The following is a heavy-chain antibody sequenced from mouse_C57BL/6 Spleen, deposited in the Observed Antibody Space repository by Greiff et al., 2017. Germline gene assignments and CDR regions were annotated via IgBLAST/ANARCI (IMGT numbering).Heavy chain of an antibody. D-gene: IGHD2-3*01. CDR3: TIYDGYYGYFDV. CDR1: GFTFSDAW. V-gene: IGHV6-6*01. CDR2: IRNKANNHAT. J-gene: IGHJ1*03. Sequence: EVQLQQSGGGLVQPGGSMKLSCAASGFTFSDAWMDWVRQSPEKGLEWVAEIRNKANNHATYYAESVKGRFTISRDDSKSSVYLQMNSLRAEDTGIYYCTIYDGYYGYFDVWGTGTTVTVSS.